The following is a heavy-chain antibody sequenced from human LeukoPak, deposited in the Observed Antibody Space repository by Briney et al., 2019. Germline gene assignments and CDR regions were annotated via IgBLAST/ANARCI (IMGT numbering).Heavy chain of an antibody. CDR1: GGTFSRYA. V-gene: IGHV1-69*01. CDR2: IIPIFGTA. J-gene: IGHJ3*02. Sequence: XCKASGGTFSRYAISGVRQAPGQGLEWMGGIIPIFGTANYAQKLKGRVTIKADESTSTAYMELSSLRSEDTAVYYCASRIGDPDAFDIWGQGTMVTVSS. CDR3: ASRIGDPDAFDI. D-gene: IGHD2/OR15-2a*01.